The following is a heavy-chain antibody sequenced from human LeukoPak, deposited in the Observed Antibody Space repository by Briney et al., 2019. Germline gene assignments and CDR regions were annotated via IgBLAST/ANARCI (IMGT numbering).Heavy chain of an antibody. CDR3: AKDRGTPQYYYDSSGYYDY. CDR1: GFTFSSYA. J-gene: IGHJ4*02. D-gene: IGHD3-22*01. Sequence: PGGSLRLSCAASGFTFSSYAMSWVRQAPGKGLEWVSAISGSGGSTYYADSVKGRFTIPRDNSKNTLYLQMNSLRAEDTAVYYCAKDRGTPQYYYDSSGYYDYWGQGTLVTVSS. V-gene: IGHV3-23*01. CDR2: ISGSGGST.